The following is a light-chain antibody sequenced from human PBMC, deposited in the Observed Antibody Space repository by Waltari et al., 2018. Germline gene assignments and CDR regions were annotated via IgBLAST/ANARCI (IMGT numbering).Light chain of an antibody. CDR3: QSYDISLSVV. V-gene: IGLV1-40*01. Sequence: QSVLTQPPSVSGAPGQRVTISCPGSSSNIGAGYDVHWYQQLPGTAPKLLIYGNNNRPSGVPDRFSGSKSGTSASLAITGLQAEDEADYYCQSYDISLSVVFGGGTKLTVL. CDR1: SSNIGAGYD. J-gene: IGLJ3*02. CDR2: GNN.